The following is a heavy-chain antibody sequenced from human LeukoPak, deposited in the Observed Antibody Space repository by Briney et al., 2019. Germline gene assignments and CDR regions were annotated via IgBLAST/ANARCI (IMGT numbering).Heavy chain of an antibody. CDR3: ARGIAMTGPFDY. D-gene: IGHD6-19*01. V-gene: IGHV3-9*03. CDR1: GFTFSSYS. CDR2: ISWNSGYV. J-gene: IGHJ4*02. Sequence: TGGSLRLSCAASGFTFSSYSMNWVRQAPGKGLEWVSGISWNSGYVVYADSVKGRFTISRDNAKNSLYLQMNSLRAEDMALYFCARGIAMTGPFDYWGQGTLVTVSS.